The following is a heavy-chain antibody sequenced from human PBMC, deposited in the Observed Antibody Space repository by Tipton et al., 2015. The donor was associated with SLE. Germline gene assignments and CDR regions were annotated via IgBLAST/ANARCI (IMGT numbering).Heavy chain of an antibody. CDR3: AKGGYSSSWYFFDY. Sequence: SLRLSCAASGFTFSSYSMNWVRQAPGKGLEWVALISYDGNNKYYTDSVKGRFTISRDSSKNTLYLQMNSLRAEDTAVYYCAKGGYSSSWYFFDYWGQGTLVTVSS. V-gene: IGHV3-30*18. D-gene: IGHD6-13*01. CDR1: GFTFSSYS. CDR2: ISYDGNNK. J-gene: IGHJ4*02.